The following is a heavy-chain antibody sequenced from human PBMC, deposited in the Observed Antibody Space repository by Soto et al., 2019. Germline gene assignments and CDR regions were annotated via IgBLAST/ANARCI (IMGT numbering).Heavy chain of an antibody. Sequence: QVTLKESGPVLVKPTETLTLTCNISGFSLTTGRMGVSWIRQAPGKALEWLANFFSDVERSYSPSLQRRLTLSSESSGTQVILSMTDMGPVDAATYFCARVNADSSCHYYGLDAWGQGTTVTVSS. CDR1: GFSLTTGRMG. J-gene: IGHJ6*02. CDR2: FFSDVER. CDR3: ARVNADSSCHYYGLDA. V-gene: IGHV2-26*03. D-gene: IGHD4-17*01.